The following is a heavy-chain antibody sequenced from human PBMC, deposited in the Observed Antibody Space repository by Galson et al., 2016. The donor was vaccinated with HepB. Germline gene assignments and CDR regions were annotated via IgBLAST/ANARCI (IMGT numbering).Heavy chain of an antibody. D-gene: IGHD3-10*01. CDR1: GFTFSIYA. J-gene: IGHJ4*02. V-gene: IGHV3-33*08. CDR3: ASSGGFGSGTYYVY. Sequence: SLRLSCAASGFTFSIYAMHWVRQAPGKGLEWVAVIWYDGSKKKYADAVKGRFTISRDNSKNTLYLQMNSLRAEDTAVYYCASSGGFGSGTYYVYWGQGTLVTVSS. CDR2: IWYDGSKK.